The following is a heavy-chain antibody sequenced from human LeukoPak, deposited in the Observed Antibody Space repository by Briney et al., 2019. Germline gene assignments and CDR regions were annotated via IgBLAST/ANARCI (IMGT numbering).Heavy chain of an antibody. CDR1: GFTFGTYW. J-gene: IGHJ4*02. Sequence: GGSLRLSCVASGFTFGTYWMSWVRQAPGKGLEWVANIKQDGSDKNYVDSVRGRFTISRDNAKSSLFLQMNSLRAEDTAMYYCARDYTIFGVATSFDHWGQGTLVTVSS. D-gene: IGHD3-3*01. V-gene: IGHV3-7*01. CDR2: IKQDGSDK. CDR3: ARDYTIFGVATSFDH.